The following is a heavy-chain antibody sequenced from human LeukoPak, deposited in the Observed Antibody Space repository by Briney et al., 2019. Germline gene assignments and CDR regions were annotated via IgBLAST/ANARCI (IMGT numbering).Heavy chain of an antibody. CDR1: GFTFSRYW. J-gene: IGHJ4*02. Sequence: GGSLRLSCAASGFTFSRYWMSWVRQARGKGLEWVANINQDGSEKNHVDSVKGRFTISRDNGKNSLYLQINSLRAEDTAVYYCARDDSWSSDYWGQGTLVTVSS. V-gene: IGHV3-7*01. CDR3: ARDDSWSSDY. D-gene: IGHD3-3*01. CDR2: INQDGSEK.